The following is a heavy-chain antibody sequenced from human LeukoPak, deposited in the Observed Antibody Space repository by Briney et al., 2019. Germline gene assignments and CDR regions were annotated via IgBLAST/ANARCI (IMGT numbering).Heavy chain of an antibody. D-gene: IGHD6-19*01. CDR3: ASGVPFTHSSGWYFDY. CDR2: INHSGST. V-gene: IGHV4-34*01. Sequence: SETLSLTCAVYGGSFSGYYWSWIRQPPGKGLEWIGEINHSGSTNYNPSLKSRVTKSVDTSKNQFSLKLSSVTAADTAVYYCASGVPFTHSSGWYFDYWGQGTLVTVSS. CDR1: GGSFSGYY. J-gene: IGHJ4*02.